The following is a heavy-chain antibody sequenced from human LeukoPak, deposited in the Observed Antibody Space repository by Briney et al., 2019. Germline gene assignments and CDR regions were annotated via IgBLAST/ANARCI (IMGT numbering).Heavy chain of an antibody. D-gene: IGHD4-23*01. Sequence: GGSLRLSCAASGFTFSSYAMHWVRQAPGKGLEWVAVISYDGSNKYYADSVKGRFTISSDNSKNTLYLQMNSLRAEDTAVYYCARELYGGNDYWGQGTLVTVSS. V-gene: IGHV3-30-3*01. J-gene: IGHJ4*02. CDR3: ARELYGGNDY. CDR2: ISYDGSNK. CDR1: GFTFSSYA.